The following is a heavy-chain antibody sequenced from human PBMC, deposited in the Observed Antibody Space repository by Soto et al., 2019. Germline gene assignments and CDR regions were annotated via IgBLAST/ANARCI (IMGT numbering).Heavy chain of an antibody. Sequence: EVQLVESGGGLVKPGGSLRLSCAASGFTFSNAWMSWVRQAPGKGLEWVGRIKSKTDGGTTDYAAPAKGRFTISRDDLKNAPYLQMNSLKTEDTAVYYCTTDFTMVRGANCYYYYYMDVWGKGTTVTVSS. D-gene: IGHD3-10*01. V-gene: IGHV3-15*01. CDR2: IKSKTDGGTT. J-gene: IGHJ6*03. CDR3: TTDFTMVRGANCYYYYYMDV. CDR1: GFTFSNAW.